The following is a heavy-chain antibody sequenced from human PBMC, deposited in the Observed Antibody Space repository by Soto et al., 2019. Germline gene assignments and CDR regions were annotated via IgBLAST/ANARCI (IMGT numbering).Heavy chain of an antibody. J-gene: IGHJ6*03. V-gene: IGHV1-18*01. D-gene: IGHD1-1*01. CDR1: GYTLSNYG. CDR2: SSTYNGNT. CDR3: VRDHNSSASVYPSYHTDV. Sequence: QAQLVQSGAEMKKAGASVKDSCKASGYTLSNYGISWVRQAPGQGLEWMGWSSTYNGNTKYAKKLQGRVAMTTDTSTSTAYMLLRRLTSDDPAAYYWVRDHNSSASVYPSYHTDVWGKGTAVTVPS.